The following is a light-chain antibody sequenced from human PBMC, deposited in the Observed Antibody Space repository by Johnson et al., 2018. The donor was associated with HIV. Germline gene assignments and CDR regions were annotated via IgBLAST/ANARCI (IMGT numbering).Light chain of an antibody. Sequence: QSLLTQSPSVSAAPGQKVTISCSGSSSNIGNNYVSWYQQLPGTAPKLIMYDNNKLPSGIPDRFSGSKSGPSATLGITGLQTGDEADYYCGTWDSSLSAGLFGTGTKVTVL. CDR3: GTWDSSLSAGL. CDR1: SSNIGNNY. CDR2: DNN. J-gene: IGLJ1*01. V-gene: IGLV1-51*01.